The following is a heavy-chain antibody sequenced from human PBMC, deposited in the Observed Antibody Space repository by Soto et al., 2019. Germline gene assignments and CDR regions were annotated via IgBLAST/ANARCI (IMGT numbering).Heavy chain of an antibody. CDR1: GFTLNNYK. CDR3: ARDSRHYYYGMDV. J-gene: IGHJ6*02. CDR2: ISSSGSYI. V-gene: IGHV3-21*01. Sequence: GGSLRLSCAASGFTLNNYKINWVRQAPGKGLEWVSSISSSGSYIYYADSVKGRFTISRDNAKNSLYLQMNSLRAEDTAVYYCARDSRHYYYGMDVWGQGTTVTVSS.